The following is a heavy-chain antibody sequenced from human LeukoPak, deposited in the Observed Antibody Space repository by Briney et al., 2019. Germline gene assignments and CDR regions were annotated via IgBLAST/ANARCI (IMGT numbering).Heavy chain of an antibody. V-gene: IGHV3-66*02. Sequence: GGSLRLYCAASGFSVTDIYMTWLRQAPGKGLEWVAIIFTDGRLYYGDSVKGRFTISRDRSRNTLYLQTNSLRVEDTATYYCARGECTGGSCPEHWGQGTLVTVSS. CDR1: GFSVTDIY. D-gene: IGHD2-15*01. CDR3: ARGECTGGSCPEH. CDR2: IFTDGRL. J-gene: IGHJ4*02.